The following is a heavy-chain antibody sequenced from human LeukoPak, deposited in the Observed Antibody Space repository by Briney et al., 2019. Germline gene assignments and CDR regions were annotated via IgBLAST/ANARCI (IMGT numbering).Heavy chain of an antibody. CDR2: IYHSGIT. J-gene: IGHJ3*02. Sequence: SETLSLTCSVSGVSITSHFWSWIRQPPGKGLEWVGYIYHSGITNYNPPLKSRVTLSVDTSKNQFSLKLSSVTAADTAVYYCARARLDDFWSGYRFDAFDIWGQGTMVTVSS. V-gene: IGHV4-59*11. CDR3: ARARLDDFWSGYRFDAFDI. D-gene: IGHD3-3*01. CDR1: GVSITSHF.